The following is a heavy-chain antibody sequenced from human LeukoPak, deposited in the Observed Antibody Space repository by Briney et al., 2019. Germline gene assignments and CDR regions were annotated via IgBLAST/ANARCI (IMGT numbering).Heavy chain of an antibody. D-gene: IGHD3-22*01. J-gene: IGHJ4*02. V-gene: IGHV3-7*01. CDR3: ARDADTYYYDSSGYFGY. Sequence: PGGSLRLSCAASGFTFSSYGMSWVRQAPGKGLEWVANIKQDGSEKYYVDSVKGRFTISRDNAKNSLYLQMNSLRAEDTAVYYCARDADTYYYDSSGYFGYWGQGTLVTVSS. CDR2: IKQDGSEK. CDR1: GFTFSSYG.